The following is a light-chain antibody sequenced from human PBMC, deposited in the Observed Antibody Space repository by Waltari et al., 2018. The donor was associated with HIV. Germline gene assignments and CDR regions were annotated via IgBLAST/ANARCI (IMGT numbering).Light chain of an antibody. CDR3: AAWDDSLKGGA. V-gene: IGLV1-44*01. CDR2: SNN. CDR1: PPTIGGNT. J-gene: IGLJ1*01. Sequence: QSVLAQPPSASATPGQGVTISCSGSPPTIGGNTVSWYQQRPGPAPKLLIYSNNERPAGVPDRLSGSTSGTSASLVISGLQSEDEADYYCAAWDDSLKGGAFGTGTKVTVL.